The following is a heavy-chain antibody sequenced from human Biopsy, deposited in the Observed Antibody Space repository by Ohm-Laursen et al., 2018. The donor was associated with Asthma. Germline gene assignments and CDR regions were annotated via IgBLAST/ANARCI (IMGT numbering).Heavy chain of an antibody. V-gene: IGHV4-39*01. CDR1: GASITSSAYY. CDR3: VRHQYSSSWSTFDY. Sequence: GTLSLTCTVSGASITSSAYYWGWIRQPPGKGMEWIGSMYHSGSPYYHPPLKSRATISVDTSKNQLSLKRSSVTAADTAVYFCVRHQYSSSWSTFDYWGQGALVTVSS. J-gene: IGHJ4*02. D-gene: IGHD3-22*01. CDR2: MYHSGSP.